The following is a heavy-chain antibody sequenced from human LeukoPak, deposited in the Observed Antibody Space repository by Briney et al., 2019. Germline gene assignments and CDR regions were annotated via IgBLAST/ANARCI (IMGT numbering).Heavy chain of an antibody. J-gene: IGHJ5*02. CDR3: ARDYSGSYYH. Sequence: PSETLSLTCTVSGGSISSSSYYWGWIRQPPGKGLEWIGSIYYSGSTYYNPSLKSRVTISVDTSKNQFSLQLNSVTPEDTAVYYCARDYSGSYYHWGQGTLVTVSS. CDR1: GGSISSSSYY. V-gene: IGHV4-39*02. D-gene: IGHD1-26*01. CDR2: IYYSGST.